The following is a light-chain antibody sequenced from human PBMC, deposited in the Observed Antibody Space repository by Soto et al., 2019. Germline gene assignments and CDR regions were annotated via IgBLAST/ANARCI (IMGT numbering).Light chain of an antibody. Sequence: EIVLTQSPGTLSLSPGERATLSCRASQSVSSSYLAWYRQKPGQAPRLLIYAASSRATGIPDRFSGSGSGTDFTLTISRLEPEDFAVYYCQQYDSSPLTFGPGTKVDIK. CDR2: AAS. CDR1: QSVSSSY. J-gene: IGKJ3*01. V-gene: IGKV3-20*01. CDR3: QQYDSSPLT.